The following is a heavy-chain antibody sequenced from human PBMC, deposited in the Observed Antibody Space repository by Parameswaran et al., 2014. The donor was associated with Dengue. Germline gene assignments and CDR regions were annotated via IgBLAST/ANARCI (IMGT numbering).Heavy chain of an antibody. D-gene: IGHD5-24*01. CDR2: TYYRSKWYN. CDR3: ARAGGRWLQSVTGGNWFDP. V-gene: IGHV6-1*01. Sequence: WIRQSPSRGLEWLGRTYYRSKWYNDYAVSVKSRITINPDTSKNQFSLQLNSVTPEDTAVYYCARAGGRWLQSVTGGNWFDPWGQGTLVTVSS. J-gene: IGHJ5*02.